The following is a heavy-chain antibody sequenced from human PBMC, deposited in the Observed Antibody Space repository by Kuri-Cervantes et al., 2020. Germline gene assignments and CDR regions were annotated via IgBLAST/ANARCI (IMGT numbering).Heavy chain of an antibody. CDR1: GFTFSDYY. CDR3: ANELEESYYDILTGLDY. J-gene: IGHJ4*02. CDR2: ISYDGSNK. V-gene: IGHV3-30*18. D-gene: IGHD3-9*01. Sequence: GGSLRLSCAASGFTFSDYYMSWIRQAPGKGLEWVAVISYDGSNKYYADSVKGRFTISRDNSKNTLYLQMNSLRAEDTAVYYCANELEESYYDILTGLDYWGQGTLVTVSS.